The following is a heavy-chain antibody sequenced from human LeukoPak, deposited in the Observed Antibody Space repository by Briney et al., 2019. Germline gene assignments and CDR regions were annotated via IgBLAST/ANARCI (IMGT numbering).Heavy chain of an antibody. V-gene: IGHV3-23*01. CDR1: GFTFSSSA. D-gene: IGHD3-16*01. Sequence: AGGSLRLSCAASGFTFSSSAMSWVRQVPGKGLEWVSGISASGGSTYYADSVRGRFTISRDNSKNTLYVQMNSLRDEDTAVYYCAKVGVYVWGSYCHFDYWGQGTLVTVSS. CDR3: AKVGVYVWGSYCHFDY. J-gene: IGHJ4*02. CDR2: ISASGGST.